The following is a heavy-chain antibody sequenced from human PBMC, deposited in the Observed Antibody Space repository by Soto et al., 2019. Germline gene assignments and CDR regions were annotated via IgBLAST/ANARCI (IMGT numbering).Heavy chain of an antibody. CDR1: GGSISSSNW. D-gene: IGHD3-10*01. CDR2: IYHSGST. V-gene: IGHV4-4*02. CDR3: ARDNSPYYRDYYYYGMDV. J-gene: IGHJ6*02. Sequence: SETLSLTCAVSGGSISSSNWWSWVRQPPGKGLEWIGEIYHSGSTNYNLSLKSRVTISVDKSKNQFSLKLSSVTAADTAVYYCARDNSPYYRDYYYYGMDVWGRGTTVTVSS.